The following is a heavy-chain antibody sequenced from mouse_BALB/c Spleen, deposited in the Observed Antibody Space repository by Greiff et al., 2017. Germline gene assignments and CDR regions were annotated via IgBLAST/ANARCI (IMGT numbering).Heavy chain of an antibody. CDR1: GFNIKDTY. V-gene: IGHV14-3*02. CDR2: IDPANGNT. CDR3: ARPITTVGATPFAY. J-gene: IGHJ3*01. Sequence: EVQLQQSGAELVKPGASVKLSCTASGFNIKDTYMHWVKQRPEQGLEWIGRIDPANGNTKYDPKFQGKATITADTSSNTAYLQLSSLTSEDTAVYYCARPITTVGATPFAYWGQGTLVTVSA. D-gene: IGHD1-1*01.